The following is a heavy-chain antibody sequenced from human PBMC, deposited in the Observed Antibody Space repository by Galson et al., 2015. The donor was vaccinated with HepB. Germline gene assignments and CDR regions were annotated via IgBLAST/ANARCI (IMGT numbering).Heavy chain of an antibody. CDR1: GFTFSIYA. V-gene: IGHV3-30*04. CDR3: AGNYLDSSAYTAYFDY. J-gene: IGHJ4*02. CDR2: LSYDGSNK. Sequence: SLRLSCATSGFTFSIYALHWVRQAPGRGPEWVAGLSYDGSNKFYADSVKGRFTISRDNSQKTLYLHMNSLRAEDTAVYYCAGNYLDSSAYTAYFDYWGQGTLVTVSS. D-gene: IGHD3-22*01.